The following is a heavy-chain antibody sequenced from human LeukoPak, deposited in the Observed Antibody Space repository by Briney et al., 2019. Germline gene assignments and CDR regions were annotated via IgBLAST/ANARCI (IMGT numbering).Heavy chain of an antibody. CDR2: IKSKTDGGTT. J-gene: IGHJ3*02. Sequence: GGSLRLSCAASGFTFSNAWMSWVRQAPGKGLEWVGRIKSKTDGGTTDYAAPVKGRFTISRDDSKNTLYLQMNSLKTEDTAVYYCTTPRIAAAVAFDIWGQGTMVTVSS. CDR1: GFTFSNAW. D-gene: IGHD6-13*01. V-gene: IGHV3-15*01. CDR3: TTPRIAAAVAFDI.